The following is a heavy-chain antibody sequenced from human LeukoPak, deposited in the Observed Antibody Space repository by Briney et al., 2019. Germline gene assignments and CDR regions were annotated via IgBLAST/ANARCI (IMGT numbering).Heavy chain of an antibody. CDR2: ISGSGGST. J-gene: IGHJ3*01. CDR3: TRDSALLGVAFDL. D-gene: IGHD2-15*01. CDR1: GFTFSSYA. V-gene: IGHV3-23*01. Sequence: GGSLRLSCAASGFTFSSYAMSWVRQAPGKGLEWVSAISGSGGSTYYADSVKGRFTISRDNSKNTLYLQMNSLRAEDTAVYFCTRDSALLGVAFDLWGQGTVVTVSS.